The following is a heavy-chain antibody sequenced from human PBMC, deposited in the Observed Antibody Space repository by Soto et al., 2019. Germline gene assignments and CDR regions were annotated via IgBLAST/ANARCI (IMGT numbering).Heavy chain of an antibody. Sequence: GGSLRLSCAASGFTFSTYIMTWVRQAPGKGLEWVSSISRSSSYIWYADSVKGRFIVSRDNAKNSLFLQMNTLRAEDTAVYYGAGGYYDILTGYGFDYWGQGTLVTVSS. J-gene: IGHJ4*02. D-gene: IGHD3-9*01. V-gene: IGHV3-21*01. CDR3: AGGYYDILTGYGFDY. CDR1: GFTFSTYI. CDR2: ISRSSSYI.